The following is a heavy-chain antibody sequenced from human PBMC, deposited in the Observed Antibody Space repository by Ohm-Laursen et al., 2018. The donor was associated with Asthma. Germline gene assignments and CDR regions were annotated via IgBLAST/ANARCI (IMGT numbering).Heavy chain of an antibody. J-gene: IGHJ4*02. CDR3: AKTLSTGHAPNDH. CDR2: IGFGGGYI. Sequence: SLRLSCAASGFTFSTSGMRWVRQVPGKGLEWVSSIGFGGGYISYADSVKGRFTISRDNSKNTLYLQLNSLRAEDTAVYYCAKTLSTGHAPNDHWGQGTLVTVSS. V-gene: IGHV3-23*01. CDR1: GFTFSTSG. D-gene: IGHD2-8*02.